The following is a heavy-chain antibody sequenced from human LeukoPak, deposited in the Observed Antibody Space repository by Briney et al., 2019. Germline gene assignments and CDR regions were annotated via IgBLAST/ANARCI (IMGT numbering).Heavy chain of an antibody. V-gene: IGHV4-59*01. CDR1: GGSIRSFF. D-gene: IGHD5-12*01. Sequence: PSETLSLTCTVSGGSIRSFFWSWLRQPPGKPLEWLGHIYHTGSTNYNPSFKSRLTISVDTSKNQFSLKLSSVTAADTAVYYCARARGYSGYDAFDIWGQGTMVTVSS. J-gene: IGHJ3*02. CDR2: IYHTGST. CDR3: ARARGYSGYDAFDI.